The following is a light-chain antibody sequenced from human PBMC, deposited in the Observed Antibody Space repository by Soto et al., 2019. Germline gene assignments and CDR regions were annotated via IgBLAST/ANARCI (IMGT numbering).Light chain of an antibody. CDR3: QQHNNWPPWT. V-gene: IGKV3-15*01. J-gene: IGKJ1*01. CDR1: QSVSSN. CDR2: GAS. Sequence: EIVMTQSPATLSVSPGERATLSCRASQSVSSNLAWYQQKPGQAPRLLMYGASTRATGIPDRFSGSGSGRELTLTITSLQSEDFAGYYCQQHNNWPPWTFGQGTKVEIK.